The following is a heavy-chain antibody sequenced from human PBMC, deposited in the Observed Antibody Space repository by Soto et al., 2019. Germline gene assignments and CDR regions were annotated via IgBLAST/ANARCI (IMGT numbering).Heavy chain of an antibody. CDR1: GFTVSSNY. Sequence: EVQLVESGGGLIQPGGSLRLSCAASGFTVSSNYMSWVRQAPGKGLEWVSVIYSGGSTYYADSVKGRFTISRDNSKNTLYLQMNSLRAEDTAVYYCARSSSRLGGWQFFDYWGQGTLVTVSS. V-gene: IGHV3-53*01. CDR2: IYSGGST. D-gene: IGHD2-15*01. J-gene: IGHJ4*02. CDR3: ARSSSRLGGWQFFDY.